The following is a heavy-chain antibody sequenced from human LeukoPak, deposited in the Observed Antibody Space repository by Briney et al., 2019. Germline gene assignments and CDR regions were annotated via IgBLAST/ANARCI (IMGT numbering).Heavy chain of an antibody. J-gene: IGHJ4*02. D-gene: IGHD5-18*01. V-gene: IGHV3-23*01. CDR3: ARTQTEYSYGHPYCFDY. CDR1: GFTLSSYA. CDR2: ISVSGNT. Sequence: PGGSLRLSCAASGFTLSSYAMSWVRQAPGKGLEWVSAISVSGNTYHADSVKGRFTISRDNSKNTLYLQMNSLRAEDTAVYYCARTQTEYSYGHPYCFDYWGQGTLVTVSS.